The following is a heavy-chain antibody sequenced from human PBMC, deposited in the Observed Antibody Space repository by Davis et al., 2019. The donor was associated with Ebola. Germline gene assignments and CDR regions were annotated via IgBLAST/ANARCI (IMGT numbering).Heavy chain of an antibody. J-gene: IGHJ4*02. CDR2: ISYDGNDK. D-gene: IGHD3/OR15-3a*01. V-gene: IGHV3-30-3*01. CDR3: SRDWTYSGPNYFDL. Sequence: GESLKISCAASGFTFSRFAMHWVRQAPGKGLEWVTLISYDGNDKDYADSVRGRFTISRDNSKNTLYLQINSLRAEDTAVYYCSRDWTYSGPNYFDLWGQGTLVTVSS. CDR1: GFTFSRFA.